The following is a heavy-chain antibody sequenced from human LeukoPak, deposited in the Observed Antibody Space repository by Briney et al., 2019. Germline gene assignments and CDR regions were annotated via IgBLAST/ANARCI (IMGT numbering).Heavy chain of an antibody. CDR2: IDWDDDK. V-gene: IGHV2-70*11. Sequence: SGPTLVNPTQTLTLTCTFSGFSLSTSGMCVSWIRQPPGKALEWLARIDWDDDKYYSTSLKTRLTISKDTSKNQVVLTITNMDPVDTATYYCARGIAAAGTSDYWGQGTLVTVSS. CDR1: GFSLSTSGMC. J-gene: IGHJ4*02. D-gene: IGHD6-13*01. CDR3: ARGIAAAGTSDY.